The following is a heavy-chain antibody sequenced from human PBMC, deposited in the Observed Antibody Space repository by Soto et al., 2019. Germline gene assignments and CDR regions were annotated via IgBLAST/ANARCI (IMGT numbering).Heavy chain of an antibody. CDR1: GFTFSSYA. CDR2: ISYDGSNK. Sequence: PGGSLRLSCAASGFTFSSYAMHWVRQAPGKGLEWVAVISYDGSNKYYADSVKGRFTIFRDNSKNTLYLQMNSLRAEDTAVYYCARDSYGSGNGMDVWGQGTTVTV. J-gene: IGHJ6*02. CDR3: ARDSYGSGNGMDV. D-gene: IGHD3-10*01. V-gene: IGHV3-30-3*01.